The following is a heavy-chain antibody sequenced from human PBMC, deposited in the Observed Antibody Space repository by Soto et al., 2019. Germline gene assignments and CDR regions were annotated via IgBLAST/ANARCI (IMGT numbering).Heavy chain of an antibody. Sequence: QVQLQQWGAGLLKPSETLSLTCAVHGGPFSGYYWSWIRQPPGKGLEWIGEINYSGNTNYTPSLQSRVTISVDTSKKHFSLKLSSVTAADTAVYYCARGIGGTSDYWGQGTLVTVSS. CDR1: GGPFSGYY. D-gene: IGHD2-15*01. CDR2: INYSGNT. J-gene: IGHJ4*02. V-gene: IGHV4-34*01. CDR3: ARGIGGTSDY.